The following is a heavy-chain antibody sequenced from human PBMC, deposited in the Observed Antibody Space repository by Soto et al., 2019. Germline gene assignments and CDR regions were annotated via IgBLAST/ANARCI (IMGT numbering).Heavy chain of an antibody. V-gene: IGHV3-7*02. CDR1: GFSFGSYW. Sequence: EVQLVESGGGWVQPGGSLRLSCVASGFSFGSYWMTWLRQAPGKGLERVANIKPDGSERHDLDSVKGRFIISRDNAKNSLYLQMNSLRVEDTAVYFCASVRGWNLFDYWGRGTLVVVSS. J-gene: IGHJ4*01. D-gene: IGHD6-19*01. CDR3: ASVRGWNLFDY. CDR2: IKPDGSER.